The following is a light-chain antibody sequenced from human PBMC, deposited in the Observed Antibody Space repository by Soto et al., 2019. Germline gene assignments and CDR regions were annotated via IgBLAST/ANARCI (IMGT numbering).Light chain of an antibody. V-gene: IGLV2-23*02. J-gene: IGLJ2*01. CDR1: SSDVGSYNL. CDR3: CSYAGSSTILVV. CDR2: EVS. Sequence: QSVLTQPASVSGSPGQSITISCTGTSSDVGSYNLVSWYQQHPGKAPKLMISEVSKRPSGVSDRFSGSKSGNTASLTISGLQAEEEADYYCCSYAGSSTILVVFGGGTKLTVL.